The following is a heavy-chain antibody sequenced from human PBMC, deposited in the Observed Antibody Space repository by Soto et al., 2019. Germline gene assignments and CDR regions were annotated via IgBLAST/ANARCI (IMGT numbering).Heavy chain of an antibody. CDR1: GGSISSYY. D-gene: IGHD3-3*01. CDR2: IYYSGST. CDR3: ARGHYDFWSGYYLDAFDI. J-gene: IGHJ3*02. Sequence: PSETLSLTCTGSGGSISSYYWGWVRQAPGKGLEWIGYIYYSGSTNYNPSLKSRVTISVDTSKSQFSLKLSSVTAADTAVYYCARGHYDFWSGYYLDAFDIWGQGTMVTVSS. V-gene: IGHV4-59*01.